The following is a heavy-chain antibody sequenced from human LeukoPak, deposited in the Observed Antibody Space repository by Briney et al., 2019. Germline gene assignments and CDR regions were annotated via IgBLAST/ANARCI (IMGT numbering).Heavy chain of an antibody. Sequence: SETLSLTCTVSGASINSGTYYWGWVRQPPGKGLEWIGTFSYSGNIYYNPSLKSRVTISVDMSKNQFSLELTSVTAADTAAYYCARRSYGVPFDPWGQGILVTVSS. CDR3: ARRSYGVPFDP. CDR1: GASINSGTYY. V-gene: IGHV4-39*01. D-gene: IGHD3-10*01. J-gene: IGHJ5*02. CDR2: FSYSGNI.